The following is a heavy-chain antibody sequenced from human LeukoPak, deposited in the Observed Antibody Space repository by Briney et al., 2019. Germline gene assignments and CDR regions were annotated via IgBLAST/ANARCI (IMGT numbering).Heavy chain of an antibody. V-gene: IGHV3-23*01. CDR3: AKPKGTHCSSTSCYLSGFDY. CDR2: ISGSGGST. CDR1: GFTFSSYA. Sequence: GASLRLSCAASGFTFSSYAMSWVRQAPGKGLEWVSAISGSGGSTYYADSVKGRFTISRDNSKNTLYPQMNSLRAEDTAVYYCAKPKGTHCSSTSCYLSGFDYWGQGTLVTVSS. D-gene: IGHD2-2*01. J-gene: IGHJ4*02.